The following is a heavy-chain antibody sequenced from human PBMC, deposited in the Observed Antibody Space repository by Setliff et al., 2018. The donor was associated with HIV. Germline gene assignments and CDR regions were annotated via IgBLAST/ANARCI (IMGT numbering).Heavy chain of an antibody. Sequence: ASVKVSCKASGYTFTENYIHWVRQAPGQGLEWMGRINIYGGAPRYAQIFQGRVTMTRDTSINTAYMHLSGLTFDDTATYFCARESLRVGATDYWGQGTQVTVPQ. CDR1: GYTFTENY. D-gene: IGHD3-10*01. V-gene: IGHV1-2*06. CDR2: INIYGGAP. CDR3: ARESLRVGATDY. J-gene: IGHJ4*02.